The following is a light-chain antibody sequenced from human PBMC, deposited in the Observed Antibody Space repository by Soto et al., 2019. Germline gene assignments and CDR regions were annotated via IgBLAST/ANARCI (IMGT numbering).Light chain of an antibody. CDR2: AAS. J-gene: IGKJ1*01. CDR3: QQSGDPPPWT. V-gene: IGKV1-39*01. CDR1: QSIRKY. Sequence: DIQMTQSPSSLSASSGDRVMITWRASQSIRKYLNWYQHXPAKVPXLLIYAASSLQSGVPSRFSGSGSGTEFTLTITSLQPEDFATYYCQQSGDPPPWTFGQGTKVDI.